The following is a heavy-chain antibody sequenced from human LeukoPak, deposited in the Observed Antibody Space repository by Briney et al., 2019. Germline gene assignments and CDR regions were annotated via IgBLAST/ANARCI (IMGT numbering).Heavy chain of an antibody. CDR2: IIPILGIA. V-gene: IGHV1-69*04. CDR3: ARESYDSSVIDY. CDR1: GGTFSSYA. J-gene: IGHJ4*02. Sequence: SVKVSCKASGGTFSSYAISWVRQAPGQGLEWMGRIIPILGIANYAQKFQGRVTITADKSTSTAYMELSSLRSEDTAVYYCARESYDSSVIDYWGQGTLVTVSS. D-gene: IGHD3-22*01.